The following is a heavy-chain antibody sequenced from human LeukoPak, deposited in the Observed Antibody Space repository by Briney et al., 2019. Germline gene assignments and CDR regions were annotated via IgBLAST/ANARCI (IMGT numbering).Heavy chain of an antibody. CDR1: GFTFSNFW. J-gene: IGHJ4*02. D-gene: IGHD3-10*01. CDR3: AGGGSGTMVI. CDR2: VSTDASSS. Sequence: GGSLRLSCTASGFTFSNFWMHWARQAPGKGLPWVSRVSTDASSSDYADSVKGRFTISRDNANNTLYLQMKNLRAEDTAVYFCAGGGSGTMVIWGQGTLVTVSS. V-gene: IGHV3-74*01.